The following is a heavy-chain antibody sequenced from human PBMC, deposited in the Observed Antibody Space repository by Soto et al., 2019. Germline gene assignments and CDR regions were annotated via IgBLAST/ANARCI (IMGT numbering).Heavy chain of an antibody. CDR3: SRDSLLGTYYYDSSGNGMDV. Sequence: PGGSLRLSCTASGFTFGDYAMSWFRQAPGKGLEWVGFIRSKAYGGTTEYAASVKGRFTISRHDSKSIAYLQMNSLKNEDTAVYYCSRDSLLGTYYYDSSGNGMDVWGRGTTVTVSS. D-gene: IGHD3-22*01. CDR2: IRSKAYGGTT. CDR1: GFTFGDYA. J-gene: IGHJ6*02. V-gene: IGHV3-49*03.